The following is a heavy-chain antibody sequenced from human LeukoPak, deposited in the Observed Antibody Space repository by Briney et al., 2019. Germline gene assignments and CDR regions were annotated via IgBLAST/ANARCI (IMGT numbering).Heavy chain of an antibody. V-gene: IGHV4-59*12. J-gene: IGHJ5*02. CDR2: IYYSGST. Sequence: PSETLSLTCTVSGGSISSYYWSWIRQPPGKGLEWIGYIYYSGSTNYNPSLKSRVTISVDTSKNQFSLKLSSVTAADTAVYYCARGAIRRGYSYGYILSQGHWFDPWGQGTLVTVSS. D-gene: IGHD5-18*01. CDR3: ARGAIRRGYSYGYILSQGHWFDP. CDR1: GGSISSYY.